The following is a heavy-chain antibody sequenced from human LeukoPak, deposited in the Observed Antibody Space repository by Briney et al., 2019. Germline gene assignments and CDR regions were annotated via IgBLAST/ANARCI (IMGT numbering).Heavy chain of an antibody. CDR2: ISSSGSTI. Sequence: GGSLRLSCAASGFTFSDYSMSWIRQAPGKGLEWVAYISSSGSTIYYADSVKGRFTISRDNAKNSLYLQMNSLRAEDTAVYYCARDISGYSYALVPWGQGTLVTVSS. J-gene: IGHJ5*02. CDR1: GFTFSDYS. V-gene: IGHV3-11*01. CDR3: ARDISGYSYALVP. D-gene: IGHD5-18*01.